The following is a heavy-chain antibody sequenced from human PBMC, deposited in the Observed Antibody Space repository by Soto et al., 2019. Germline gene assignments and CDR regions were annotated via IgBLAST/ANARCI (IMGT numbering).Heavy chain of an antibody. CDR2: ISSSSSYI. V-gene: IGHV3-21*01. Sequence: EVQLVESGGGLVKPGGSLRLSCAASGFTFSSYSMNWVRQAPGKGLEWVSSISSSSSYIYYADSVKGRFTISRDNAKNSLYLQMNSLRAEDTAVYYCARDGGDIVVVPAYMIEGYYYGMDVWGQGTTVTVSS. J-gene: IGHJ6*02. CDR1: GFTFSSYS. CDR3: ARDGGDIVVVPAYMIEGYYYGMDV. D-gene: IGHD2-2*01.